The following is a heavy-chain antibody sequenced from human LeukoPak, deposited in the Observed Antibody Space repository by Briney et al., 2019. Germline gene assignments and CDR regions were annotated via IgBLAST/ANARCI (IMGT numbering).Heavy chain of an antibody. J-gene: IGHJ4*02. D-gene: IGHD2-15*01. Sequence: GGSLRLSCAASGFTFSNAWMSWVRQAPGKGLECVGRIKSKTDGRTTDYAAPVKGRFTISRDDSKNTLYLQMNSLKTEDTAVYYCTTESYCSGGSCYSGWVDYWGQGTLVTVSS. CDR1: GFTFSNAW. V-gene: IGHV3-15*01. CDR3: TTESYCSGGSCYSGWVDY. CDR2: IKSKTDGRTT.